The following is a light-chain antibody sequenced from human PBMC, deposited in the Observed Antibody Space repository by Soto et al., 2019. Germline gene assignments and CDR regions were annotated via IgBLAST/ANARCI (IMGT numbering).Light chain of an antibody. V-gene: IGLV3-21*02. J-gene: IGLJ2*01. CDR3: QVWDSSSDHLV. CDR1: NIGSKS. CDR2: DDS. Sequence: SYELTQPPSVSVAPGQTARITCGGNNIGSKSVHWYQQKPGQAPVLVVYDDSDRPSGILERFSGSNSGNTATLTISRVEAGDEADYYCQVWDSSSDHLVFGGGTKVTVL.